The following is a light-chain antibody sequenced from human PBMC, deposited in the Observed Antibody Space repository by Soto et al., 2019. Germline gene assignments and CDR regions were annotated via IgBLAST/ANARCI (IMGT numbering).Light chain of an antibody. V-gene: IGKV4-1*01. Sequence: DIVMTQSPDSLAVSLGERATINCRSSQSVLYSSNNKNYLAWYQKKPGQPPKLLIYWASTRESGVPDRFSGSGSGTDFTLTISSLQAEDVAVYYCQQYYSTLYTFGQGTKLEIK. CDR1: QSVLYSSNNKNY. CDR2: WAS. CDR3: QQYYSTLYT. J-gene: IGKJ2*01.